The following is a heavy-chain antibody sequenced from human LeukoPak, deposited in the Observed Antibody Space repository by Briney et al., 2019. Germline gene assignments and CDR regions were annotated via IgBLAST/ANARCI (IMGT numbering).Heavy chain of an antibody. CDR3: ARDIRNYYDSSGLFDY. J-gene: IGHJ4*02. CDR2: ISYDGSNN. Sequence: PGKSLRLSCAASGFTFSNYAMHWVRQAPGKGLEWVAAISYDGSNNFYADSMKGRFTISRDNSKNTLFLQMNTLRAEDTAACYCARDIRNYYDSSGLFDYWGQGTLVTVSS. V-gene: IGHV3-30-3*01. D-gene: IGHD3-22*01. CDR1: GFTFSNYA.